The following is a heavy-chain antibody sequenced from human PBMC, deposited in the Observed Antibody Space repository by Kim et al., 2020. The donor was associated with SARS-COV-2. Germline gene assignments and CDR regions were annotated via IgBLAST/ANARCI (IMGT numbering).Heavy chain of an antibody. CDR2: ISGSGGST. V-gene: IGHV3-23*01. CDR1: GFTFSSYA. J-gene: IGHJ4*02. CDR3: AKERAAAGNSQGIDY. Sequence: LSLTCAASGFTFSSYAMSWVRQAPGKGLEWVSAISGSGGSTYYADSVKGRFTISRDNSKNTLYLQMNSLRAEDTAVYYCAKERAAAGNSQGIDYWGQGTLVTVSS. D-gene: IGHD6-13*01.